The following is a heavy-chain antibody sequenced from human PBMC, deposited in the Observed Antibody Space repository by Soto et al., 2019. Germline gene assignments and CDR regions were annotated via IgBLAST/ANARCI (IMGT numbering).Heavy chain of an antibody. Sequence: PGGSLRLSCAASGFTFSNAWMSWVRQAPGKGLEWVGRIKSKTDGGTTDYAAPVKGRFTISRDDSKNTLYLQMNSLKTEDTAVYYCTTSTGTTGNGYYYYYGMDVWGQGTTVTVSS. V-gene: IGHV3-15*01. CDR2: IKSKTDGGTT. D-gene: IGHD1-7*01. CDR1: GFTFSNAW. J-gene: IGHJ6*02. CDR3: TTSTGTTGNGYYYYYGMDV.